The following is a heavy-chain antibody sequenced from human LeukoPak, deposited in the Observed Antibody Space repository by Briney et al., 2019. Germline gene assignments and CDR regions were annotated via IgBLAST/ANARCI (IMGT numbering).Heavy chain of an antibody. CDR1: GGSISSYY. CDR3: ARSPAAGTGDY. V-gene: IGHV4-59*08. Sequence: SETLSLTCTVSGGSISSYYWSRIRQPPGKGLEWIGYIYYSGSTNYNPSLKSRVTISVDTSKNQFSLKLSSVTAADTAVYYCARSPAAGTGDYWGQGTLVTVSS. CDR2: IYYSGST. J-gene: IGHJ4*02. D-gene: IGHD6-13*01.